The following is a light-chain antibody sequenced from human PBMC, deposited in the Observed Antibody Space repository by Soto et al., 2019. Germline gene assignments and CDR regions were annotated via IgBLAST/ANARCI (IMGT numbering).Light chain of an antibody. CDR2: EAS. J-gene: IGKJ4*01. CDR1: QSISSW. CDR3: QQYNSYPLT. Sequence: DIKMTQSPPTLSASVGDRVTITCRASQSISSWLAWYQQKPGKAPNLLIYEASSLGSGVPSRFSSSGSGTEFTLTISSLQPDDFATYYCQQYNSYPLTFGGGTKVEIK. V-gene: IGKV1-5*03.